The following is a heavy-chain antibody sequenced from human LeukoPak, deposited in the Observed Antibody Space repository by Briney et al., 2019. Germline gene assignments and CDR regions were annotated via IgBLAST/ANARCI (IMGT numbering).Heavy chain of an antibody. V-gene: IGHV3-23*01. D-gene: IGHD2-21*02. CDR2: ISGSGGST. CDR3: AKEGIVVVTYYFDY. CDR1: GFTFSSYG. J-gene: IGHJ4*02. Sequence: GGTLRLSCAASGFTFSSYGMSWVRQAPGKGLEWVSAISGSGGSTYYADSVKGRFTISRDNSKNTLYLQMNSLRAEDTAVYYCAKEGIVVVTYYFDYWGQGTLVTVSS.